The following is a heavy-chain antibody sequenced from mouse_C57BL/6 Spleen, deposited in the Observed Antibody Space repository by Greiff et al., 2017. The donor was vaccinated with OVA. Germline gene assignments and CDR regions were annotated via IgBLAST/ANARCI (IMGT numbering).Heavy chain of an antibody. J-gene: IGHJ3*01. CDR1: GYTFTSYW. CDR3: ARQVPLPAGFAY. Sequence: QVQLQQPGAELVKPGASVKLSCKASGYTFTSYWMHWVKQRPGQGLEWIGMIHPNSGSTNYNEKFKSKATLTVDKSSSTAYMQLSSLTSEDSAVYYCARQVPLPAGFAYWGQGTLVTVSA. V-gene: IGHV1-64*01. CDR2: IHPNSGST.